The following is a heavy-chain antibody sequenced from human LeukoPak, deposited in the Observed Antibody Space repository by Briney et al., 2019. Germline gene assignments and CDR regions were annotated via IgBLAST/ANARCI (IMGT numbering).Heavy chain of an antibody. V-gene: IGHV3-30-3*01. J-gene: IGHJ4*02. CDR3: AKATPHQGFDY. CDR1: GFTFSSYA. CDR2: ISYDGSNK. Sequence: GGSLRLSCAASGFTFSSYAMHWVRQAPGKGLEWVALISYDGSNKYYADSVKGRFTISRDNSKNTLYLQMNSLRAEDTAVYYCAKATPHQGFDYWGQGTLVTVSS.